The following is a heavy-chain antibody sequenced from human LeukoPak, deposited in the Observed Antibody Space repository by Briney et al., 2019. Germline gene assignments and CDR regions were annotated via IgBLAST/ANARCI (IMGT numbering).Heavy chain of an antibody. CDR3: ARARGYSYGYILY. V-gene: IGHV4-34*01. Sequence: KSSETPSLTCAVYGGSFSGYYWSWIRQPPGKGLEWIGEINHSGSTNYNPSLKSRVTISVDTSKNQFSLKLSSVTAADTAVYYCARARGYSYGYILYWGQGTLVTVSS. J-gene: IGHJ4*02. D-gene: IGHD5-18*01. CDR2: INHSGST. CDR1: GGSFSGYY.